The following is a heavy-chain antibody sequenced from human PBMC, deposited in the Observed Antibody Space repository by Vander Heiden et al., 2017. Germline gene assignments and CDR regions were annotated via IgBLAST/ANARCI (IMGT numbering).Heavy chain of an antibody. CDR1: RFTFSSYS. CDR2: ISSSSSYI. Sequence: EVQLVESGGGLVKPGGSLRLSCAASRFTFSSYSMNWVRQAPGKGLEWVSSISSSSSYIYYADSVKGRFTISRDNAKNSLYLKMNSLRAEDTAVYYFARGSSSSDYWGQGTLVTVSS. V-gene: IGHV3-21*01. J-gene: IGHJ4*02. CDR3: ARGSSSSDY. D-gene: IGHD6-6*01.